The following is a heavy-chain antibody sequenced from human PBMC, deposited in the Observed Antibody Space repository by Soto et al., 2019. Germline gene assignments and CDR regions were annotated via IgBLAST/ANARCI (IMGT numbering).Heavy chain of an antibody. CDR1: GYTFTGYY. CDR3: ARGGTVVTDAFDI. CDR2: INPNSGGT. Sequence: GAPVKVSCKASGYTFTGYYMHWARQSPRQGLEWMGWINPNSGGTNYAQKFQGWVTMTRDTSISTAYMELSRLRSDDTAVYYCARGGTVVTDAFDILGQGTMVTVS. J-gene: IGHJ3*02. V-gene: IGHV1-2*04. D-gene: IGHD2-15*01.